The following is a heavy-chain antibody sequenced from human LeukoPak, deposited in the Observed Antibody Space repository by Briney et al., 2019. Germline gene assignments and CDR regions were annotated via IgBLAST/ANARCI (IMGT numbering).Heavy chain of an antibody. CDR2: ISAYNGNT. CDR3: ARDGGFVVVFWSGSPHHAFDI. V-gene: IGHV1-18*01. Sequence: ASVKVSCKASGYTFTSYGISWARQAPGQGLEWMGWISAYNGNTNYAQKLQGRVTMTTDTSTSTAYMELRSLRSDDTAVYYCARDGGFVVVFWSGSPHHAFDIWGQGTMVTVSS. J-gene: IGHJ3*02. D-gene: IGHD3-3*01. CDR1: GYTFTSYG.